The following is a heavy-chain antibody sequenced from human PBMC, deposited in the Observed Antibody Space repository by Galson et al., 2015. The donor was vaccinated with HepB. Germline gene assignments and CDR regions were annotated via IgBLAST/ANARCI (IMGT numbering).Heavy chain of an antibody. J-gene: IGHJ4*02. D-gene: IGHD3-9*01. Sequence: SLRLSCAASGFTFSSYSMNWVRQAPGKGLEWVSSISSSSSYIYYADSVKGRFTISRDNAKNSLYLQMNSLRAEDTAVYYCARSRPVLRYFDWSPGGFDYWGQGTLVTVSS. CDR1: GFTFSSYS. CDR2: ISSSSSYI. CDR3: ARSRPVLRYFDWSPGGFDY. V-gene: IGHV3-21*01.